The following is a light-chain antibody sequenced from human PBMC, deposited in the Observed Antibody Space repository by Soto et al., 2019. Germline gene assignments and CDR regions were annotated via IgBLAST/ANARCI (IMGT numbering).Light chain of an antibody. J-gene: IGKJ1*01. CDR3: QQYGPSLTWT. V-gene: IGKV3-20*01. CDR2: GAS. CDR1: QSVSSSF. Sequence: DIVLTQSPGTLSLFPGERATLSCRANQSVSSSFLAWYQQKPGQAPRLLIYGASSRATGIPDRFSGSRSGTDFTLTISRLEPEDFAVYYCQQYGPSLTWTFGQGTKLGVK.